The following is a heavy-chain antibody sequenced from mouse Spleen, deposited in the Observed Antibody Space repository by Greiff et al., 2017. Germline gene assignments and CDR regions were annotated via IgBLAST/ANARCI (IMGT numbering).Heavy chain of an antibody. CDR3: ARWGGYYDYY. CDR1: GFTFSSYA. D-gene: IGHD2-3*01. Sequence: EVNVVESGGGLVKPGGSLKLSCAASGFTFSSYAMSWVRQTPEKRLEWVATISDGGSYTYYPDNVKGRFTISRDNAKNNLYLQMSHLKSEDTAMYYCARWGGYYDYYWGQGTLVTVSA. CDR2: ISDGGSYT. J-gene: IGHJ3*01. V-gene: IGHV5-4*03.